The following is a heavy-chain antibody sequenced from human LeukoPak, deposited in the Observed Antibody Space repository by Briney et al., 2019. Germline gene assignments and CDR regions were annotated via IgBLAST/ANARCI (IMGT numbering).Heavy chain of an antibody. CDR1: GGSISSYY. CDR2: MYYSGST. J-gene: IGHJ5*02. CDR3: ARHPIVVGSKWWFDP. D-gene: IGHD2-15*01. Sequence: SETLSLTCTVFGGSISSYYWSWIRQPPGKGLEWIGCMYYSGSTNYNPSLKSRVTISVDTSKNQFSLKLSSVTAADTAVYYCARHPIVVGSKWWFDPWGQGTLVTVSS. V-gene: IGHV4-59*01.